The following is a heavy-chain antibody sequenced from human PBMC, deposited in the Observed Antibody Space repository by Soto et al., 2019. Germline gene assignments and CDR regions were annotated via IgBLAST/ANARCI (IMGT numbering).Heavy chain of an antibody. V-gene: IGHV1-69*12. Sequence: QVQLVQSGAEVKKPGSSVKVSCKSSGGTFSNYGFSWVRQAPGQGLECMGVIVPIFGAEHPQKFQGRVTITADESTNTVFMELSGLRSADTDAYYCARGGSDYEGSGYYQGHVWGQGTTVSVSS. CDR2: IVPIFGA. CDR1: GGTFSNYG. D-gene: IGHD3-22*01. CDR3: ARGGSDYEGSGYYQGHV. J-gene: IGHJ6*02.